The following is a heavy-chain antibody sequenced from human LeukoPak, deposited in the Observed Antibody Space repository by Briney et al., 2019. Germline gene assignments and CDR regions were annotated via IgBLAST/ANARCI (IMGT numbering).Heavy chain of an antibody. CDR1: GGSFSVYY. J-gene: IGHJ5*02. CDR3: ASGGYCSSTSCYYNWFDP. D-gene: IGHD2-2*01. CDR2: INHSGST. Sequence: SETLSLTCAVYGGSFSVYYWSWIRHPPGKGLEWIGEINHSGSTNYSPSVKSRVTISVDTSKNQFSLKLSSVTAGDTTVYYCASGGYCSSTSCYYNWFDPWGQGTLVTVSS. V-gene: IGHV4-34*01.